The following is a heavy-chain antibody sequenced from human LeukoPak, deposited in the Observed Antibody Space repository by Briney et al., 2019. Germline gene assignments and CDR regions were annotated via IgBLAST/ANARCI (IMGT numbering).Heavy chain of an antibody. CDR3: TREGTGSDWATFDS. CDR2: INPSNGGT. J-gene: IGHJ4*02. CDR1: GYTFTGYY. Sequence: VASVKVSCKASGYTFTGYYMHWVRQAPGQGLEWMGRINPSNGGTNYAQKFQGRVTMTRDTSISTVYMELSRLTSDDTAVYYCTREGTGSDWATFDSWGQGALVTVSS. D-gene: IGHD6-19*01. V-gene: IGHV1-2*06.